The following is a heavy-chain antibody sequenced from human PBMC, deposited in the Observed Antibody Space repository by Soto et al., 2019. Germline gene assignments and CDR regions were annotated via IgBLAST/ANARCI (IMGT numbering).Heavy chain of an antibody. CDR3: AKDPPTWYDFWSGYYYFDY. Sequence: QTGGSLRLSCAASGFTFSSYAMSWVRQAPGKGLEWVSAISGSGGSTYYADSVKGRFTISRDNSKNTLYLQMNSLRAEDTAVYYCAKDPPTWYDFWSGYYYFDYWGQGTLVTVSS. D-gene: IGHD3-3*01. CDR2: ISGSGGST. CDR1: GFTFSSYA. J-gene: IGHJ4*02. V-gene: IGHV3-23*01.